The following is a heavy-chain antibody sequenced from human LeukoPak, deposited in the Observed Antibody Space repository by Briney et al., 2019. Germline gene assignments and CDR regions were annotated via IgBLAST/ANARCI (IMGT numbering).Heavy chain of an antibody. Sequence: GGSLRLSCAASGFTFTTYAINWVRQAPGKGLEWVSGISGGGDKTYYADSVNGRFAISRDNSKNTVSLQMSSLRAEDTALYYCAKDLTLAGTGGGFDVWGQGTRVAVSS. D-gene: IGHD6-19*01. V-gene: IGHV3-23*01. CDR1: GFTFTTYA. J-gene: IGHJ3*01. CDR3: AKDLTLAGTGGGFDV. CDR2: ISGGGDKT.